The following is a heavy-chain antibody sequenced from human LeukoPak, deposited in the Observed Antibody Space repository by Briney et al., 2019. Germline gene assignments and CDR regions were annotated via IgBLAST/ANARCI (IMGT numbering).Heavy chain of an antibody. V-gene: IGHV3-30-3*01. CDR2: ISYDGSNK. D-gene: IGHD5-24*01. CDR1: GFTFSSYA. J-gene: IGHJ4*02. Sequence: GGSLRLSCAASGFTFSSYAMHWVRQAPGKGLEWVAVISYDGSNKYYADSVKGRFTISRDNSKNTLYLQMNSLRAEDTAVYYCARGGVRDGYMVPDYWGQGTLVTVSS. CDR3: ARGGVRDGYMVPDY.